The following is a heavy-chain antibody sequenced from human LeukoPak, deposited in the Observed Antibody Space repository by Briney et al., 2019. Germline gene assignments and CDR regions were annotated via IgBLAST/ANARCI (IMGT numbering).Heavy chain of an antibody. CDR3: ARDLLWFGELPAFDY. CDR1: GGSISSSSYY. CDR2: IYYSGST. J-gene: IGHJ4*02. V-gene: IGHV4-39*01. D-gene: IGHD3-10*01. Sequence: SETLSLTCTVSGGSISSSSYYWGWIRQPPGKGLEWIGSIYYSGSTYYNPSLKSRVTISVDTSKNQFSLKLSSVTAADTAVYYCARDLLWFGELPAFDYWGQGTLVTVSS.